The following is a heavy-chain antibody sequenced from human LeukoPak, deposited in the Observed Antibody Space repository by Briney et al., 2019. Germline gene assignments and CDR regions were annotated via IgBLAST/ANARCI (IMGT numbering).Heavy chain of an antibody. Sequence: AGGSLGLSCAASGFTFSSYGMNWVRQAPGKGLEWVSAISGSGGTTYYADSVEGRFTVSRDNSKSTLYLQMNSLRAEDTALYYCARIARLREVTHMDVWGIGTTVTISS. CDR2: ISGSGGTT. J-gene: IGHJ6*03. D-gene: IGHD3-10*01. CDR1: GFTFSSYG. CDR3: ARIARLREVTHMDV. V-gene: IGHV3-23*01.